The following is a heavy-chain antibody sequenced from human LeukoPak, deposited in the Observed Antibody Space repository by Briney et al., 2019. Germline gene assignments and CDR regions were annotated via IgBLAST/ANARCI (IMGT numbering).Heavy chain of an antibody. J-gene: IGHJ3*02. Sequence: GSLRLSCAASGFTFSSYAMHWVRQAPXXGXEWIGSIYYSGSTYYNPSLKSRVTISVDTSKNQFSLKLSSVTAADTAVYYCARREIVVVVAATAAFDIWGQGTMVTVSS. D-gene: IGHD2-15*01. CDR3: ARREIVVVVAATAAFDI. V-gene: IGHV4-39*01. CDR1: GFTFSSYAMH. CDR2: IYYSGST.